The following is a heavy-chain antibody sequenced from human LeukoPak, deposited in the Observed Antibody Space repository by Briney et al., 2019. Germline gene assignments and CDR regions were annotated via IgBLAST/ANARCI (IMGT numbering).Heavy chain of an antibody. CDR1: GFTFSSYW. Sequence: PGGSLRLSYAASGFTFSSYWMSWVRQAPGKGLECVANIKEDGSEEYYVDSVKGRFSISRHNAKNSLYLQINSLRAADTAVYYCARDWLAGNPYHAFDLWGKGTMVTVSS. CDR2: IKEDGSEE. J-gene: IGHJ3*01. CDR3: ARDWLAGNPYHAFDL. V-gene: IGHV3-7*01. D-gene: IGHD3-22*01.